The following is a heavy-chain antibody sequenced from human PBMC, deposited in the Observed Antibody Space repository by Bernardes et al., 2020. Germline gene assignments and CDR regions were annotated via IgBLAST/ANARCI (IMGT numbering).Heavy chain of an antibody. CDR3: ARATRTGWFDP. CDR1: GGSFSGYY. Sequence: SETLSLTCAVYGGSFSGYYWSWIRQPPRKGLEWIGEINHSGSTNYNPSLKSRVTISVDTSKNQFSLRLSSVTAADTAVYYCARATRTGWFDPWGQGTLVTISS. CDR2: INHSGST. D-gene: IGHD2-8*02. J-gene: IGHJ5*02. V-gene: IGHV4-34*01.